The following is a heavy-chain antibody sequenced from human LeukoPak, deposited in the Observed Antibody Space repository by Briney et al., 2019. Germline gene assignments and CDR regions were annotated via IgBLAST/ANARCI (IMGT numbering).Heavy chain of an antibody. D-gene: IGHD1-1*01. Sequence: ASVTVSCKASGYSFTSFGISWVRQAPGQGLEWIGWISGYNGDANYARSLQGRITITRDTSTSTAYMELRSLRSDDTAVYYCARDLVKIQVNYFDLWGQGTLVTVSS. CDR2: ISGYNGDA. CDR1: GYSFTSFG. J-gene: IGHJ4*02. CDR3: ARDLVKIQVNYFDL. V-gene: IGHV1-18*04.